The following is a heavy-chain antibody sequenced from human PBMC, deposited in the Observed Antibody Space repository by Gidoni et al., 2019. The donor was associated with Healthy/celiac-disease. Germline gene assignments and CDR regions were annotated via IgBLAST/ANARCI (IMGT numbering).Heavy chain of an antibody. V-gene: IGHV4-34*01. D-gene: IGHD1-7*01. J-gene: IGHJ4*02. CDR2: INHSGST. Sequence: QVQLQQWGAGLLKPSETLSLTCAVYGGSFRGYYWSWIRQPPGKGLEWIGEINHSGSTNYNPSLKSRVTISVDTSKNQFSLKLSSVTAADTAVYYCARGLKLELHYWGQGTLVTVSS. CDR1: GGSFRGYY. CDR3: ARGLKLELHY.